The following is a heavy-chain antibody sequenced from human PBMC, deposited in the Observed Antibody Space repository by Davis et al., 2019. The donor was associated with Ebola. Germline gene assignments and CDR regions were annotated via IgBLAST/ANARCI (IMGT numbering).Heavy chain of an antibody. V-gene: IGHV3-30-3*01. CDR2: ISYDGSNK. Sequence: GGSLRLSCAASGFTFSSYWMNWVRQAPGKGLEWVAVISYDGSNKYYADSVKGRFTISRDNSKNTLYLQMNSLRAEDTAVYYCARAPPRGSSGTDYWGQGTLVTVSS. J-gene: IGHJ4*02. CDR3: ARAPPRGSSGTDY. D-gene: IGHD6-19*01. CDR1: GFTFSSYW.